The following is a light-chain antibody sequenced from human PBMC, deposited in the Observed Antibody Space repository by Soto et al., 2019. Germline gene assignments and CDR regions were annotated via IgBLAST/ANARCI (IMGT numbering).Light chain of an antibody. CDR2: SNN. Sequence: QSVLTQPPSASGTPGQRVTIYCSGSSSNIGSNTVNWYQQLPGTAPKLLIYSNNQRPSGVPDRFSGSKSGTSASLAISGLQSEDEADYYCAAWDDSLNGPYYVFGTGTKLTVL. CDR3: AAWDDSLNGPYYV. V-gene: IGLV1-44*01. J-gene: IGLJ1*01. CDR1: SSNIGSNT.